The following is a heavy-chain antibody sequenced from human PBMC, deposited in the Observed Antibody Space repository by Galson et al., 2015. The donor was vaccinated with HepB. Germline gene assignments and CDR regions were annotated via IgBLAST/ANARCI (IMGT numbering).Heavy chain of an antibody. CDR1: GYTFGASG. CDR3: AREGSYCIGDACYYYFDY. CDR2: ISPYNANT. Sequence: SVKVSCKASGYTFGASGIIWVRRAPGQGLEWMGWISPYNANTNYAQKFRGRVTLTTFTSTTTAYMELRSLRSDDTAIYYCAREGSYCIGDACYYYFDYWGHGSLVTVSS. D-gene: IGHD2-15*01. V-gene: IGHV1-18*01. J-gene: IGHJ4*01.